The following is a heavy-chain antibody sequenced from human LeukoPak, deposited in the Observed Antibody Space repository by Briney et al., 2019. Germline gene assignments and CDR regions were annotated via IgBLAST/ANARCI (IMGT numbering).Heavy chain of an antibody. Sequence: SETLSLTCTVSGGSISGYYWSWIRQPPGKGLEWIGYIYYSGSTNYNPSLKSRVTISVDTSKNQFSLKLSSVTAADTAVYYCARTGPGIAAGTYYYMDVWGKGTTVTVSS. D-gene: IGHD6-13*01. CDR3: ARTGPGIAAGTYYYMDV. CDR2: IYYSGST. V-gene: IGHV4-59*01. CDR1: GGSISGYY. J-gene: IGHJ6*03.